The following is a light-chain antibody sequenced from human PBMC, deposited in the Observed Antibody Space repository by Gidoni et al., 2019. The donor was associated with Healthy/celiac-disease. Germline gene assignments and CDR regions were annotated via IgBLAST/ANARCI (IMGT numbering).Light chain of an antibody. CDR3: QQSYSTPI. CDR2: AAS. Sequence: DIQMTQSPSSLSASVGDRVTITCRASQSISSYLNWYQQKPGKAPKLLIYAASSLQSGVPSRFSCSGSGTDFTLTISSLQPEDFATYYCQQSYSTPIFGGGTKVEIK. CDR1: QSISSY. V-gene: IGKV1-39*01. J-gene: IGKJ4*01.